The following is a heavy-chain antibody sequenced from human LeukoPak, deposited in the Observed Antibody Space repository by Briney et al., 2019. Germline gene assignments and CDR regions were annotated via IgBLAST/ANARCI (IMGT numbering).Heavy chain of an antibody. V-gene: IGHV3-43*01. CDR3: AKDRGAYCGGDCYSPGELDY. CDR2: ISWDGSST. D-gene: IGHD2-21*02. J-gene: IGHJ4*02. Sequence: GGSLRLSCAASGFIFDDYTMHWVRQAPGKGLEWVSLISWDGSSTYYADSSVKGRFTISRDNSKNSLYLQMNSLRTEDTALYYCAKDRGAYCGGDCYSPGELDYWGQGTLVTVSS. CDR1: GFIFDDYT.